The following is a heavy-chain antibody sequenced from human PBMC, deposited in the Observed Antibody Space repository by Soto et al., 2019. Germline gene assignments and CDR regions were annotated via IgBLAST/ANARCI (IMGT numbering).Heavy chain of an antibody. J-gene: IGHJ6*02. CDR1: GGSISSYY. Sequence: QVQLQESGPGLVKPSETLSLTCTASGGSISSYYWSWIRQPPGKGLEWIGYIYYSGSTNYNPSLKSRVTISVDTSKNQFSLKLSSVTAADTAVYYCARDRGGYGMDVWGQGTTVTVSS. CDR3: ARDRGGYGMDV. CDR2: IYYSGST. V-gene: IGHV4-59*01. D-gene: IGHD3-16*01.